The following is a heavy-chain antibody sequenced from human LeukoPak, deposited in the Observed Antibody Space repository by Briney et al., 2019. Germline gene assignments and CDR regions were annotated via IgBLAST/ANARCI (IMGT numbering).Heavy chain of an antibody. CDR3: ARIGCSSTSCYGNSVDP. V-gene: IGHV1-18*01. Sequence: ASVKVSCKASGYTFSNYDFNWVRQAPGQGLEWMGWISTYNGNTLYAQKFQGRVTMTTDTSTTTAYMELRSLRSDDTAVYYCARIGCSSTSCYGNSVDPWGQGTLVTVSS. D-gene: IGHD2-2*01. J-gene: IGHJ5*02. CDR1: GYTFSNYD. CDR2: ISTYNGNT.